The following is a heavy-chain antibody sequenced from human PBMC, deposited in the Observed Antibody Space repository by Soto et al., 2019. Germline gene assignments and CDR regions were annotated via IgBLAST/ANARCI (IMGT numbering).Heavy chain of an antibody. CDR3: AKDPPGRSYLGFDY. CDR1: GFPFSSYG. V-gene: IGHV3-30*18. CDR2: ISYDGSNK. Sequence: SLRLSCAASGFPFSSYGMHWVRQAPGKGLEWVAVISYDGSNKYYADSVKGRFTISRDNSKNTLYLQMNSLRAEDTAVYYCAKDPPGRSYLGFDYWGQGTLVTVSS. J-gene: IGHJ4*02. D-gene: IGHD1-26*01.